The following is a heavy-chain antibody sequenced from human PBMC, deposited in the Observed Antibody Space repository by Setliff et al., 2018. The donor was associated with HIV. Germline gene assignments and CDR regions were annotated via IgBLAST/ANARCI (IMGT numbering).Heavy chain of an antibody. J-gene: IGHJ5*02. Sequence: PSETLSLTCTVSGGSISSYYWSWIRQPPGKGLEWIGYIYYSGSTNYNPSLKSLVTISIDTSTNQFSLKLSSVTAADTAVYYCARLFIPNYFDPWGQGTLVTVSS. V-gene: IGHV4-59*08. CDR1: GGSISSYY. CDR3: ARLFIPNYFDP. D-gene: IGHD2-21*01. CDR2: IYYSGST.